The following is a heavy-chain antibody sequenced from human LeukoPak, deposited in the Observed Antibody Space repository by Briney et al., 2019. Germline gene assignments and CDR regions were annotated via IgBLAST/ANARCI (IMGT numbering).Heavy chain of an antibody. Sequence: SETLSLTCTVSGGSISDYYWTWLRQPPGKRLEWIGYIYYTGSTNYNPSLKSRVTISVDTSKNQFSLKLTSVAAADTAVYYCATHYNRYNWNYDDYWGQGTLVTVSS. V-gene: IGHV4-59*01. D-gene: IGHD1-7*01. J-gene: IGHJ4*02. CDR1: GGSISDYY. CDR3: ATHYNRYNWNYDDY. CDR2: IYYTGST.